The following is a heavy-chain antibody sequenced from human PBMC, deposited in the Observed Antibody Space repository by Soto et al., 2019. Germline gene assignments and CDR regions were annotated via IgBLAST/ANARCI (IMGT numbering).Heavy chain of an antibody. D-gene: IGHD5-18*01. CDR2: ISFDGNNK. V-gene: IGHV3-30*03. Sequence: PGGSLRLSCAPSGFTFNNYGMHWVRQAPGKGLEWLALISFDGNNKHYADSVRGRFTISRDNSMNTLYLQMNSLRAEDTAVYYCASNSYGYIFYDYWGQGTLVTVSS. J-gene: IGHJ4*02. CDR1: GFTFNNYG. CDR3: ASNSYGYIFYDY.